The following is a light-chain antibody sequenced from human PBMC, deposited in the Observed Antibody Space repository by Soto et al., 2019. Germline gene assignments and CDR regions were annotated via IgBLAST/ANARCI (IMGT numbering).Light chain of an antibody. CDR2: EVS. CDR1: SGDVGGYYY. J-gene: IGLJ2*01. V-gene: IGLV2-14*01. CDR3: SSYTGSSTVI. Sequence: QSALTQPPSASGSPGQSVTISCTGTSGDVGGYYYVSWYQQHPGQAPRLLIYEVSNRPSGVSNRFSGSKSGNTASLTISGLQADDEAHYYCSSYTGSSTVIFGGGTKLTVL.